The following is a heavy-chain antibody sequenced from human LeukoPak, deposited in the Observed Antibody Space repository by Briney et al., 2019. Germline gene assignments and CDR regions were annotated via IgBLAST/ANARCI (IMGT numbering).Heavy chain of an antibody. J-gene: IGHJ6*03. Sequence: GGSLRLSCAASGFTFSSYSMNWVRQAPGKGLEWVSSISSSSSYIYYADSVKGRFTISRDNAKNSLYLQMNSLRAEDTAVYYCATTYTVTNGYYHYMDVWGKGTTATVSS. CDR1: GFTFSSYS. D-gene: IGHD4-17*01. CDR3: ATTYTVTNGYYHYMDV. V-gene: IGHV3-21*01. CDR2: ISSSSSYI.